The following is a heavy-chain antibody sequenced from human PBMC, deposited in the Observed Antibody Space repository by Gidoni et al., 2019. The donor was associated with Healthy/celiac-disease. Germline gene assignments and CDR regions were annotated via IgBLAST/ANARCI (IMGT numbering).Heavy chain of an antibody. CDR1: GFTFSSYG. V-gene: IGHV3-30*03. CDR2: ISYDGSNK. J-gene: IGHJ4*02. CDR3: ASPKYSSGWSFDY. D-gene: IGHD6-19*01. Sequence: QVQLVESGGGVVQPGRSLRLSCAASGFTFSSYGMNWVRQAPGKGLEWVAVISYDGSNKYYADSVKGRFTISRDNSKNTLYLQMNSLRAEDTAVYYCASPKYSSGWSFDYWGQGTLVTVSS.